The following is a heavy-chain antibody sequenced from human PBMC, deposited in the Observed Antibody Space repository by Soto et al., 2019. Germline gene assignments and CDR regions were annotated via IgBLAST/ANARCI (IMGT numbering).Heavy chain of an antibody. Sequence: QVQLVESGGGVVQPGRSLRLSCAASGFTFSSYGMHWVRQAPGKGLEWVAVISYDGSNKYYADSVKGRFTISRDNSKNTLYLQMNSLRAEDTAVYYCARGGYYDSSGYYQLEYWGQGTLVTVSS. CDR1: GFTFSSYG. V-gene: IGHV3-30*03. J-gene: IGHJ4*02. CDR3: ARGGYYDSSGYYQLEY. D-gene: IGHD3-22*01. CDR2: ISYDGSNK.